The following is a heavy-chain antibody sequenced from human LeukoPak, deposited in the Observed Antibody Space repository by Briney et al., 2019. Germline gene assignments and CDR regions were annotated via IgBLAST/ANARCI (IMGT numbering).Heavy chain of an antibody. CDR1: GGSISSHY. V-gene: IGHV4-59*11. CDR2: IYYSGST. D-gene: IGHD6-13*01. CDR3: ARVQLVRGFVFDY. J-gene: IGHJ4*02. Sequence: PSETLSLTCTVSGGSISSHYWSWIRQPPGKGLEWIGCIYYSGSTNYNPSLKSRVTISVDTSKNQFSLKLSSVTAADPAVYYCARVQLVRGFVFDYWGQGTLVTVSS.